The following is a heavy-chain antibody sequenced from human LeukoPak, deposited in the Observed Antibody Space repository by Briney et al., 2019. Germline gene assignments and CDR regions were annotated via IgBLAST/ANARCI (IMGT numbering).Heavy chain of an antibody. CDR2: ISSSSSYI. J-gene: IGHJ3*02. D-gene: IGHD2-15*01. V-gene: IGHV3-21*01. CDR1: GFTFSSYS. Sequence: AGGSLRLSCAASGFTFSSYSTNWVRQAPGKGLEWVSSISSSSSYIYYADSVKGRFTISRDNAKNSLYLQMNSLRAEDTAVYYCAREGQDIVVVVAAPDAFDIWGQGTMVTVSS. CDR3: AREGQDIVVVVAAPDAFDI.